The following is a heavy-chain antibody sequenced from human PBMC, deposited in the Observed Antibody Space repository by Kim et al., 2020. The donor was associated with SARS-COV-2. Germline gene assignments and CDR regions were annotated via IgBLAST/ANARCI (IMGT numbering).Heavy chain of an antibody. D-gene: IGHD1-26*01. CDR1: GFTFSSYA. J-gene: IGHJ4*02. V-gene: IGHV3-30*04. CDR2: ISNDGTIE. Sequence: GGSLRLSCAASGFTFSSYAMHWVRQAPGKGLDWVAVISNDGTIEYYTDSVKGRFTISRDNSKNTLHLQMTSLRAEDTALYYCVREGYSGNTLGDFDYWGQGTLVTVSS. CDR3: VREGYSGNTLGDFDY.